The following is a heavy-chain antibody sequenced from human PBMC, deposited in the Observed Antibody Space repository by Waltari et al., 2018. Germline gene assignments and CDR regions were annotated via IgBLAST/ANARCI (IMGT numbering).Heavy chain of an antibody. D-gene: IGHD3-16*01. Sequence: QVQLQQSGPGLVKPSQTLSLSCAISGASVSNTSASWIWIRQSPSRGLEWLGRSYDRAMWDNDYSVAMKGRVTFIPDTSKNQFSLLLNSVTPEDTAVYYCARDRGRYACDYWGQGTQVTVSS. CDR2: SYDRAMWDN. CDR3: ARDRGRYACDY. J-gene: IGHJ4*02. V-gene: IGHV6-1*01. CDR1: GASVSNTSAS.